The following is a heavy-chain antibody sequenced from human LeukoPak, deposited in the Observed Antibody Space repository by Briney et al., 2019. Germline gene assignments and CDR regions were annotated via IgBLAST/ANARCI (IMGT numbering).Heavy chain of an antibody. CDR1: GFTFGDYA. CDR3: AKAAGGNLYFDY. J-gene: IGHJ4*02. CDR2: ISGSGSTS. D-gene: IGHD6-13*01. Sequence: PGRSLRLSCTASGFTFGDYAMSWVRQAPGKGLEWVSAISGSGSTSSYADSVKGRFTISRDNSKNTLYLQMNSMRAEDTAAYYCAKAAGGNLYFDYWGQGILVSVSS. V-gene: IGHV3-23*01.